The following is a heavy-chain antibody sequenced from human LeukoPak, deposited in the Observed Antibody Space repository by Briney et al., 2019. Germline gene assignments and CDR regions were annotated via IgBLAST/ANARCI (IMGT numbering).Heavy chain of an antibody. D-gene: IGHD2-15*01. V-gene: IGHV3-9*01. J-gene: IGHJ4*02. CDR2: ISWNSGSI. CDR3: AKDAAPSIGYFDY. CDR1: GFTFDDYA. Sequence: PGRSLRLSCAASGFTFDDYAMHWVRQAPGKGLEWVSGISWNSGSIGYADSVKGRFTISRDNAKNSLYLQMNSLRAEDTALYYCAKDAAPSIGYFDYWGQGTLVTVSS.